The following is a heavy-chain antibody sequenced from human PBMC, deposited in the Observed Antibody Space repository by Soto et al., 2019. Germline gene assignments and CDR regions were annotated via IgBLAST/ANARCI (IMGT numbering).Heavy chain of an antibody. J-gene: IGHJ6*02. CDR3: ARGTIFGAVILYYYGMDV. V-gene: IGHV6-1*01. D-gene: IGHD3-3*01. CDR1: GDSVSSNSAA. Sequence: SQTLSLTCAISGDSVSSNSAAWNWIRQSPSRGLEWLGRTYYRSKWYNDYAVSVKSRITINPDTSKNQFSLQLNSVTPEDTAVYYCARGTIFGAVILYYYGMDVWGQGTTVTVSS. CDR2: TYYRSKWYN.